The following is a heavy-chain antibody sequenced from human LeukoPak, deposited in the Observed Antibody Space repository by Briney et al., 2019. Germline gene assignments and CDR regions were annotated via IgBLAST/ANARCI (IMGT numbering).Heavy chain of an antibody. J-gene: IGHJ4*02. CDR2: ITPILGLI. D-gene: IGHD5-18*01. V-gene: IGHV1-69*04. CDR3: ARGRGSRTGYNGDYLDY. CDR1: GGTFSNYA. Sequence: SVKVSCKASGGTFSNYAINWVRQAPGQGLEWMGRITPILGLINYAQKFQGRVTITSDKSTSKGYMEGTGLRSDDTAIYYCARGRGSRTGYNGDYLDYWGQGTLVTVSS.